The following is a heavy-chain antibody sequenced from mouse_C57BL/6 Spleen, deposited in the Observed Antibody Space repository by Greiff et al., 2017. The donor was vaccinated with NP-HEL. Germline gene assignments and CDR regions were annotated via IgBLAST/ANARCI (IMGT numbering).Heavy chain of an antibody. CDR1: GFTFSDYY. CDR2: INYDGSST. J-gene: IGHJ1*03. CDR3: ARWYYGSSQGYFDV. V-gene: IGHV5-16*01. D-gene: IGHD1-1*01. Sequence: EVMLVESEGGLVQPGSSMKLSCTASGFTFSDYYMAWVRQVPEKGLEWVANINYDGSSTYYLDSLKSRFIISRDNAKNILYLQMSSLKSEDTATYYCARWYYGSSQGYFDVWGTGTTVTVSS.